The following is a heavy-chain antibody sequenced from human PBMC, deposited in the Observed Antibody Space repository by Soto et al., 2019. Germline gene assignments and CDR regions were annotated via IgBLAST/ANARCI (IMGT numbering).Heavy chain of an antibody. V-gene: IGHV4-30-2*01. J-gene: IGHJ4*02. CDR3: ARDGGYGRLDY. D-gene: IGHD1-1*01. CDR2: IPHYGNP. Sequence: QLQLQESGSGLVKPSQTLSLTCAVSGGSIDDYSWSWIRQPPGKGLEWIGHIPHYGNPHYNASLRSRVTLSVDRSKNQFSLNLRSVTAADTAVYYCARDGGYGRLDYWGQGSLVTVSS. CDR1: GGSIDDYS.